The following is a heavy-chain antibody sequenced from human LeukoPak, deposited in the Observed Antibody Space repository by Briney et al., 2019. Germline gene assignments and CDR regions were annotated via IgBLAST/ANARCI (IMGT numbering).Heavy chain of an antibody. CDR2: IRYDGSNK. Sequence: GGSLRLSCAASGFTFSSYGMHWVRQAPGKGLEWVAFIRYDGSNKYYADSVKGRFTISRDNAKNSLYLQMNSLRAEDTAVYYCARENYDSSGYSKIDYWGQGTLVTVSS. CDR3: ARENYDSSGYSKIDY. CDR1: GFTFSSYG. J-gene: IGHJ4*02. D-gene: IGHD3-22*01. V-gene: IGHV3-30*02.